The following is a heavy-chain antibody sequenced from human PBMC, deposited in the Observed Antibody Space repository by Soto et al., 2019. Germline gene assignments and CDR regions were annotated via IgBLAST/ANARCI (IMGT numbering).Heavy chain of an antibody. CDR3: ARSQTTVTSYDY. Sequence: SETLSLTCAVSGGSISSSNWWSWVRQPPGKGLEWIGEIYYSGSTNYNPSLKSRVTISVDTSKNQFSLKLSSVTAADTAVYYCARSQTTVTSYDYWGQGTLVTVSS. V-gene: IGHV4-4*02. D-gene: IGHD4-17*01. J-gene: IGHJ4*02. CDR2: IYYSGST. CDR1: GGSISSSNW.